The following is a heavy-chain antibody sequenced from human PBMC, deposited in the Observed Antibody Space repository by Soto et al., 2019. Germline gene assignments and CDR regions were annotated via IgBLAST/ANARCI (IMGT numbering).Heavy chain of an antibody. Sequence: PSETLSLTCTVSGGSISSGDYYWSWIRQTPGKGLECIGYIYYSGSTYYNPSLKSRVTISVDTSKNQFSLKLSSVTAADTAVYYCARDLIIRDCSGGSCYSWAFDIWGQGTMVTVSS. CDR3: ARDLIIRDCSGGSCYSWAFDI. CDR2: IYYSGST. CDR1: GGSISSGDYY. D-gene: IGHD2-15*01. V-gene: IGHV4-30-4*01. J-gene: IGHJ3*02.